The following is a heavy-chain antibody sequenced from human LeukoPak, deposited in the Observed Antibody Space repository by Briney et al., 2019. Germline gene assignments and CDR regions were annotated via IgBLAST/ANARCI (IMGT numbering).Heavy chain of an antibody. CDR1: GFTFHNYW. V-gene: IGHV3-23*01. J-gene: IGHJ4*02. CDR2: ISGSGGST. CDR3: AKPTYYDSSGYSPFDY. Sequence: GGSLRLSCAASGFTFHNYWMAWVRQTPGKGLEWVSAISGSGGSTYYADSVKGRFTISRDNSKNTLYLQMNSLRAEDTAVYYCAKPTYYDSSGYSPFDYWGQGTLVTVSS. D-gene: IGHD3-22*01.